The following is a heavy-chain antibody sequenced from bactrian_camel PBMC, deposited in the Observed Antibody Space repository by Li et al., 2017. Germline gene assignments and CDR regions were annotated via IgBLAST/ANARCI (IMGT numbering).Heavy chain of an antibody. Sequence: HVQLVESGGGSVQAGGSMNLSCAISGDTYSTNCMGWFRQAPGKEREGVAAIYTGGDRLYADSVKGRFTISLNRAQTMVYLQMSSLEPEDTAIYYCAAANVPVVAIATMTRVLREMDFPDWGRGTQVTV. CDR3: AAANVPVVAIATMTRVLREMDFPD. D-gene: IGHD3*01. CDR2: IYTGGDR. CDR1: GDTYSTNC. J-gene: IGHJ4*01. V-gene: IGHV3S53*01.